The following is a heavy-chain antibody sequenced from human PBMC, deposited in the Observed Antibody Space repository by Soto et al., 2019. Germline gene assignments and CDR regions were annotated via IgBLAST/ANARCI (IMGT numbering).Heavy chain of an antibody. V-gene: IGHV3-7*03. CDR2: IKQDGSEK. Sequence: EVQLVESGGGLVQPGGSLRLSCAASGFTFSSYWMSWVRQAPGKGLEWVANIKQDGSEKYYVDSVKGRFTISRDNAKNSLYLQMNRLRAEDTAVYYCAREGIAVAGSVDYWGQGTLVTVSS. J-gene: IGHJ4*02. CDR1: GFTFSSYW. D-gene: IGHD6-19*01. CDR3: AREGIAVAGSVDY.